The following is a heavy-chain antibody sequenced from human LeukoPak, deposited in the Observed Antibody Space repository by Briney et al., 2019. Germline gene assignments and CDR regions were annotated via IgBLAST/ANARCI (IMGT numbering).Heavy chain of an antibody. Sequence: GASVKVSCKASSYTFTSYGISWVRQAPGQGLEWMGWISAYNGNTNYAQKLQGRVTMTTDTSTSTAYMELRSLRSDDTAVYYCATTPLLLWFGELLFWGQGTLVTVSS. V-gene: IGHV1-18*01. CDR3: ATTPLLLWFGELLF. J-gene: IGHJ4*02. D-gene: IGHD3-10*01. CDR2: ISAYNGNT. CDR1: SYTFTSYG.